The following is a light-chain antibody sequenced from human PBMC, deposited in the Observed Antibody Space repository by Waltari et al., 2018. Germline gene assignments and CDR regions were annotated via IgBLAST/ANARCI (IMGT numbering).Light chain of an antibody. V-gene: IGKV1-33*01. J-gene: IGKJ4*01. CDR3: QQRDRD. Sequence: DIQMTQSPSSLSASVGERVTITCQASQDISNHLNWYQHKPGKAPQFLIYDASNLETGVPSRFSGSGSGTDYTFIIRSLQPEDVATYYCQQRDRDFGGGTKVEIK. CDR1: QDISNH. CDR2: DAS.